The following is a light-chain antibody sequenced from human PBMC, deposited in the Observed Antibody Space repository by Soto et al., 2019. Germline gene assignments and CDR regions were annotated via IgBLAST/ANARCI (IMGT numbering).Light chain of an antibody. CDR1: KSLAGRY. V-gene: IGKV3-20*01. J-gene: IGKJ3*01. CDR3: QQGFT. Sequence: IVLTQSPGTLSLSPGERATLSCRASKSLAGRYLGWYQQKPGQAPRLLIYGASKRATGIPDRFSGSGSVTDFTLTISRLEPEDFAVYFCQQGFTFGPGTKVDLK. CDR2: GAS.